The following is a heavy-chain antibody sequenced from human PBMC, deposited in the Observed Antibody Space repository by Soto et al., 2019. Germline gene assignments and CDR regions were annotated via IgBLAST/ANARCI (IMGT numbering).Heavy chain of an antibody. CDR1: GFTFSSYA. Sequence: LRLSCAASGFTFSSYAMSWVRQAPGKGLEWVSAISGSGGSTYYADSVKGRFTISRDNSKNTLYLQMNSLRAEDTAVYYCAKWLVAAAGNDYYYYYGMDVWGQGTTVTVSS. V-gene: IGHV3-23*01. CDR3: AKWLVAAAGNDYYYYYGMDV. CDR2: ISGSGGST. D-gene: IGHD6-13*01. J-gene: IGHJ6*02.